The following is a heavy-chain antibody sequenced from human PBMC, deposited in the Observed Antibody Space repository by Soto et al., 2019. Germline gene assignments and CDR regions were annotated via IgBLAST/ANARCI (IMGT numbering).Heavy chain of an antibody. Sequence: GGSLRLSCAASGFTFSSYAMSWVRQAPGKGLEWVSAISGSGGSTYYADSVKGRFTISRDNSKNTLYLQMNSLRAEDTAVYYCAKDLRQDSSGYYPDPSHHWGQGTLVTVSS. CDR3: AKDLRQDSSGYYPDPSHH. J-gene: IGHJ4*02. CDR2: ISGSGGST. CDR1: GFTFSSYA. D-gene: IGHD3-22*01. V-gene: IGHV3-23*01.